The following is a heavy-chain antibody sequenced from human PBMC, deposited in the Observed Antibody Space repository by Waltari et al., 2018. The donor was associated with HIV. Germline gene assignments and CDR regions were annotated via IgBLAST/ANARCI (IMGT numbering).Heavy chain of an antibody. CDR1: GFTFSSYE. Sequence: EVQLVESGGGLVQPGGSLRLSCAASGFTFSSYEMNWVRQAPGKGLEWVSYISSSGSTIYYADSVKGRFTISRDNAKNSLYLQMNSLRAEDTAVYYCAREGKSYGYGTIDYWGQGTLVTVSS. D-gene: IGHD5-18*01. V-gene: IGHV3-48*03. CDR2: ISSSGSTI. J-gene: IGHJ4*02. CDR3: AREGKSYGYGTIDY.